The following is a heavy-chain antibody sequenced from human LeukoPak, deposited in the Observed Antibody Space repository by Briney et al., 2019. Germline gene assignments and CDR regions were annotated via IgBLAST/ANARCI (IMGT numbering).Heavy chain of an antibody. D-gene: IGHD3-10*01. CDR2: IKQDGSEK. CDR3: ARGLIYYGSGSYYNSDYYYYYMDV. Sequence: GGSLRLSCAASGFTFSSYWMSWVRQAPGKGLEWVANIKQDGSEKYYVDSVKGRFTISRDNAKNSLYLQMNSLRAEDTAVYYCARGLIYYGSGSYYNSDYYYYYMDVWGKGTTVTVSS. CDR1: GFTFSSYW. V-gene: IGHV3-7*01. J-gene: IGHJ6*03.